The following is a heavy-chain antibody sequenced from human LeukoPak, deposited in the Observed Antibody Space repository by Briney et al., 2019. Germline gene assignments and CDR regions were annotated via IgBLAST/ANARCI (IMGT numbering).Heavy chain of an antibody. V-gene: IGHV3-21*01. CDR1: GFTFRSYS. Sequence: GGSLRLSCAASGFTFRSYSMNWVRQAPGKGLEWVSSISSSSSYIYYADSVKGRFTISRDNAKNSLYLQMNSLRAEDTAVYYCARDRAAAAGLIDYWGQGTLVTVSS. J-gene: IGHJ4*02. D-gene: IGHD6-13*01. CDR2: ISSSSSYI. CDR3: ARDRAAAAGLIDY.